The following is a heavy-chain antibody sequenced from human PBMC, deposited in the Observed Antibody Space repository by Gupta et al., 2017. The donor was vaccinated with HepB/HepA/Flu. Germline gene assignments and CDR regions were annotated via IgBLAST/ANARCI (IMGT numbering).Heavy chain of an antibody. J-gene: IGHJ6*02. CDR1: KLTKDYA. CDR3: TKDIQPGGTDV. D-gene: IGHD5-18*01. Sequence: EVQLVDSGGDLVQPGGSLRLSFAASKLTKDYAMHWLRQIPGKGLEWVSGIYWDGRTGYADSVRGRFTISRDNTKNSLFLQMNSLRAEDTALYFCTKDIQPGGTDVWGQGTTVIVSS. CDR2: IYWDGRT. V-gene: IGHV3-9*01.